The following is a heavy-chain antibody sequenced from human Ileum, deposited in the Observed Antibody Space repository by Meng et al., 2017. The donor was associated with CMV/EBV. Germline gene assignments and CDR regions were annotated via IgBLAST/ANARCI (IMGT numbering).Heavy chain of an antibody. V-gene: IGHV3-11*04. CDR3: ARDRNQVYGVVVPYYYYSYGMDV. CDR1: GFTFRDYY. D-gene: IGHD3-3*01. Sequence: GGSLRLSCAASGFTFRDYYMSWIRQAPGKGLEWVSYISSSGSTIYYADSVKGRFTISRDNAKNSLSLQMNSLRAEDTAVYYCARDRNQVYGVVVPYYYYSYGMDVWGQGTTVTVSS. CDR2: ISSSGSTI. J-gene: IGHJ6*02.